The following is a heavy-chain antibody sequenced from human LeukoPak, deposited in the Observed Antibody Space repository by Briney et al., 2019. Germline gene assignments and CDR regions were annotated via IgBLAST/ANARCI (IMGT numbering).Heavy chain of an antibody. V-gene: IGHV3-43*02. D-gene: IGHD5-12*01. CDR2: ISGDGGMT. CDR1: GFPLDDYG. CDR3: AKDAPYSGRVFDC. Sequence: GGSLRLSCGGSGFPLDDYGMHWVRQRPGKGLEWVSLISGDGGMTHYADSVKGRFTISRDNSKNSLYLQMNSLRIEDSAFYYCAKDAPYSGRVFDCWGQGTLVTVSS. J-gene: IGHJ4*02.